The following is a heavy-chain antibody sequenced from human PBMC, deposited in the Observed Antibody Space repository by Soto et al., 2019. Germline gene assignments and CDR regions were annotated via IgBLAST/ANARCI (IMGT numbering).Heavy chain of an antibody. D-gene: IGHD5-12*01. CDR3: ARGGGYDLFDY. Sequence: QVQLQESGPALVKPSETLSLTCTVSGGSISSYYWSWIRQPPGKGLEWIGYIYYSGSTNYNPSLKSRVTISVDTSKNQFSLKLSSVTAADTAVYYCARGGGYDLFDYWGQGTLVTVSS. CDR2: IYYSGST. J-gene: IGHJ4*02. V-gene: IGHV4-59*01. CDR1: GGSISSYY.